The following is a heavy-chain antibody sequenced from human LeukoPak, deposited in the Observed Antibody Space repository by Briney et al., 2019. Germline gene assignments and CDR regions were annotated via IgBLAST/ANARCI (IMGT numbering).Heavy chain of an antibody. V-gene: IGHV3-23*01. CDR3: AKATGYSSSWYDGDAFDI. CDR1: GFPFSTYN. D-gene: IGHD6-13*01. J-gene: IGHJ3*02. CDR2: ISGSGGST. Sequence: GGSLRLSCVVSGFPFSTYNMNWVRQAPGKGLEWVSAISGSGGSTYYADSVKGRFTISRDNSKNTLYLQMNSLRAEDTAVYYCAKATGYSSSWYDGDAFDIWGQGTMVTVSS.